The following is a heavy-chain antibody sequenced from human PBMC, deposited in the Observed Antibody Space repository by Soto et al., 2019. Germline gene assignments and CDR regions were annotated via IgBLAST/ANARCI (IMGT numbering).Heavy chain of an antibody. D-gene: IGHD2-2*01. J-gene: IGHJ4*02. Sequence: QVQLVQSGAEVKKPGSSVKVSCKASGGTFNSFAFSWVRQAPGQGLEWMGGIIPIFGTANYSQTFQGRVTITADESTGTTYLEVSSLRSEDTALYDCARDLCIRTTCYHAYWGQGTLVTVSS. CDR1: GGTFNSFA. CDR2: IIPIFGTA. V-gene: IGHV1-69*12. CDR3: ARDLCIRTTCYHAY.